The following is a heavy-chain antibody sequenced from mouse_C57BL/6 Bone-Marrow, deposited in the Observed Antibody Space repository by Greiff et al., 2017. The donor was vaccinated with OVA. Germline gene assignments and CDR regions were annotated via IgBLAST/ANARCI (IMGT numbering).Heavy chain of an antibody. Sequence: QVQLQQPGAELVMPGASVKLSCKASGYTFTSYWMHWVKQRPGQGLEWIGEIDPSDSYTNYNQKFKGKSTLTVDKSSRTSYMQLSSLTSEDSAVYYCAREGIYDGYYGRLNFAYWGQGTLVTVSA. J-gene: IGHJ3*01. CDR1: GYTFTSYW. CDR2: IDPSDSYT. CDR3: AREGIYDGYYGRLNFAY. D-gene: IGHD2-3*01. V-gene: IGHV1-69*01.